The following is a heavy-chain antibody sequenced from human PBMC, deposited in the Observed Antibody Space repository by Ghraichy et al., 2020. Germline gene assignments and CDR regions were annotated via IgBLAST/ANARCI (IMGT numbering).Heavy chain of an antibody. CDR3: ARNRGVRYNSSWYPNFDY. V-gene: IGHV3-7*03. J-gene: IGHJ4*02. CDR2: INQDGSDK. D-gene: IGHD6-13*01. CDR1: GFIFSDYY. Sequence: LSITCAASGFIFSDYYMIWVRQAPGKGLEWVANINQDGSDKFYVASVQGRFTISRDNPKNSLYLQMNSLRAEDTAVYYCARNRGVRYNSSWYPNFDYWGQGALVTVSS.